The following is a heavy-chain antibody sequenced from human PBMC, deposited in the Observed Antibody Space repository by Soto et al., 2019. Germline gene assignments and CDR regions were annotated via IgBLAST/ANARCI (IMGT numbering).Heavy chain of an antibody. Sequence: SETLSLTCTVSGGSISSSSYYWGWIRQPPGKGLEWIGSIYYSGSTYYNPSLKSRVTISVDTSKNQFSLKLSSVTAADTAVYYCARHVSGYEFLTGYQGYYHMDVWGKGTTVTVSS. D-gene: IGHD3-9*01. CDR2: IYYSGST. CDR3: ARHVSGYEFLTGYQGYYHMDV. V-gene: IGHV4-39*01. J-gene: IGHJ6*03. CDR1: GGSISSSSYY.